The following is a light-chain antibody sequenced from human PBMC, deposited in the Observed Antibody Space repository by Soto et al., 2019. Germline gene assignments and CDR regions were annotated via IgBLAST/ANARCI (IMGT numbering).Light chain of an antibody. CDR3: TSYASTSTGV. CDR1: SSDVGGYNY. Sequence: QSALTQPASVSGSPGQSITISCTGTSSDVGGYNYVSWYQQHPAKAPKLMIYEVNYRPSGVSNRFSGSKSGNKASLTISGLQAEDEADYYCTSYASTSTGVFGTGTKVTVL. V-gene: IGLV2-14*01. CDR2: EVN. J-gene: IGLJ1*01.